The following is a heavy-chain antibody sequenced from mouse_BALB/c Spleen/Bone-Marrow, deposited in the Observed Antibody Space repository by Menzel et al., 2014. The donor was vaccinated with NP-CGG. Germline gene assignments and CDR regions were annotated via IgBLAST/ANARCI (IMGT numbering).Heavy chain of an antibody. CDR3: ARKKSKLSFWFAY. Sequence: QVQLQQSGAELVRPGASVKLSCKASGYTFTSYWMNWVKQRPGQGLEWIGMIDPSDSETHYNQMFKNKSTLTVDKSSSTDYMQLSSLTSEDSAVYYCARKKSKLSFWFAYWGQGTLVTVSA. V-gene: IGHV1-61*01. J-gene: IGHJ3*01. D-gene: IGHD1-3*01. CDR2: IDPSDSET. CDR1: GYTFTSYW.